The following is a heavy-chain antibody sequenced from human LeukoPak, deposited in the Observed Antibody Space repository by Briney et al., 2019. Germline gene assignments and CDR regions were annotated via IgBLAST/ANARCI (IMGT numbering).Heavy chain of an antibody. J-gene: IGHJ4*02. CDR2: IYTSGNT. Sequence: PSQTLSLTCTVSGGSISSGSYYWSWIRQPAGKGLEWIGRIYTSGNTNYNPSLKSRVIISVDTSKNQFSLQLNSVTPEDTAVYYCARGEIPLDIVATDPSINFDYWGQGTLVTVSS. D-gene: IGHD5-12*01. V-gene: IGHV4-61*02. CDR1: GGSISSGSYY. CDR3: ARGEIPLDIVATDPSINFDY.